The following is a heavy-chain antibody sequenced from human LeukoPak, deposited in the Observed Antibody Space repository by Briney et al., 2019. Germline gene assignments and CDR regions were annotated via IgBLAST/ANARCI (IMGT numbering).Heavy chain of an antibody. CDR2: ITAYDGDT. CDR1: GYTFTSYG. V-gene: IGHV1-18*01. Sequence: ASVKVSCKASGYTFTSYGLSWVRQAPGQGLEWIGWITAYDGDTNYAQKFQDRVTMATDTSTSTASMELWSLRSGDTAVYYCARDYQLPSGPDLFDIWGQGTVVTVSS. CDR3: ARDYQLPSGPDLFDI. D-gene: IGHD1-1*01. J-gene: IGHJ3*02.